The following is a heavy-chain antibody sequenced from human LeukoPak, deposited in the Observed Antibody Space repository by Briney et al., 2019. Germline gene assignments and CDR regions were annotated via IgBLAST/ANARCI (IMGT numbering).Heavy chain of an antibody. D-gene: IGHD3-3*01. V-gene: IGHV1-69*05. J-gene: IGHJ6*03. CDR3: ARVFLEWLPPYYYYYMDV. Sequence: GASVKVSCKASGYTFTGNYMHWVRQAPGQGLEWMGGIIPIFGTANYAQKFQGRVTITTDESTSTAYMELSSLRSEDMAVYYCARVFLEWLPPYYYYYMDVWGKGTTVTVPS. CDR2: IIPIFGTA. CDR1: GYTFTGNY.